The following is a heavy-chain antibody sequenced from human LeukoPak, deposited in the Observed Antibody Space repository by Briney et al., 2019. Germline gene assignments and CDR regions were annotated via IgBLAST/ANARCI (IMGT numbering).Heavy chain of an antibody. J-gene: IGHJ6*03. CDR2: INPNSGGT. CDR1: GYTFTGYY. Sequence: GASVKVSCKASGYTFTGYYMHWVRQAPGQGLEWMGWINPNSGGTNYAQKFQGRVTMTRDTSISTAYMELGRLRSDDTAVYYCARAGGDILTGPYYYYMDVWGKGTTVTVSS. V-gene: IGHV1-2*02. D-gene: IGHD3-9*01. CDR3: ARAGGDILTGPYYYYMDV.